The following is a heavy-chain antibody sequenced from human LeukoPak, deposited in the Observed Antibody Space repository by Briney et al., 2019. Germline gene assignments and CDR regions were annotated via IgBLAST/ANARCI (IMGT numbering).Heavy chain of an antibody. V-gene: IGHV4-39*01. CDR2: IYCSGNT. J-gene: IGHJ3*01. CDR1: GGSISSSNYY. D-gene: IGHD3-16*01. Sequence: PSETLSLTCTVSGGSISSSNYYWGWIRQPPGKVLEWIGSIYCSGNTYYNPSLKSRVTISVDTSKNQFSLKLTSVTAADTAVYYCAHFEGGSFDFWGQGTMVTVSS. CDR3: AHFEGGSFDF.